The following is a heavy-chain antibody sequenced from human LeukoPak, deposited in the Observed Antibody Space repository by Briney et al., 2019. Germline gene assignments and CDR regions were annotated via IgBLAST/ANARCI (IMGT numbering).Heavy chain of an antibody. D-gene: IGHD6-13*01. V-gene: IGHV3-21*01. CDR3: AGMAHGDY. CDR2: ISSSSSYI. Sequence: LSCAASGFTFSSYTMNWVRQAPGKGLEWVSSISSSSSYIYYADSVKGRFTISRDNAKNSLYLQMNSLRAEDTAVYYCAGMAHGDYWGQGTLVTVSS. CDR1: GFTFSSYT. J-gene: IGHJ4*02.